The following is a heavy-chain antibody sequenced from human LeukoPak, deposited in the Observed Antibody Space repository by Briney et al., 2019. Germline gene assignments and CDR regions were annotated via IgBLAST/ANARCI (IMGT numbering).Heavy chain of an antibody. D-gene: IGHD7-27*01. CDR1: GGSISSGGYY. CDR2: IYYSGST. CDR3: ARHEDWGTDFDY. V-gene: IGHV4-31*03. Sequence: SQTLSLTCTVSGGSISSGGYYWSWIRQHPGKGLEWIGYIYYSGSTYYNPSLKSRVTISVDTSNTQFSLKLSSVTAADTAVYYCARHEDWGTDFDYWGQGTLVTVSS. J-gene: IGHJ4*02.